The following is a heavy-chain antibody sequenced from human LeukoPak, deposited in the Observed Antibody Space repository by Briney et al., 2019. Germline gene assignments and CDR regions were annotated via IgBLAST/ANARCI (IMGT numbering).Heavy chain of an antibody. CDR3: ARPLAYCGGDCYSGAFDI. V-gene: IGHV5-51*01. Sequence: GESLKISCKGSGYSFTSYWIGWVRQMPGKGLEWMGIIYPGDSGTRYSPSFQGQVTISADKSISTAYLQWSSLKASDTAMYYCARPLAYCGGDCYSGAFDIWGQGTMVTVSS. CDR1: GYSFTSYW. J-gene: IGHJ3*02. D-gene: IGHD2-21*02. CDR2: IYPGDSGT.